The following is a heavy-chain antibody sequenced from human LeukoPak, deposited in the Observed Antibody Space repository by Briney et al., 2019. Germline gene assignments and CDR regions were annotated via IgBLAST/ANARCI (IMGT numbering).Heavy chain of an antibody. Sequence: PGGSLRLSCAGSGFIFRSHGMIWVRQAPGRGLEWVSYISPGGNTIYYADSMKGRFTVSRDDAKHSLSLHMNSLRAEDTAVYYCARVRGPTVTTMYFDYWGQGTLVTVSS. D-gene: IGHD4-17*01. CDR2: ISPGGNTI. J-gene: IGHJ4*02. CDR3: ARVRGPTVTTMYFDY. V-gene: IGHV3-48*04. CDR1: GFIFRSHG.